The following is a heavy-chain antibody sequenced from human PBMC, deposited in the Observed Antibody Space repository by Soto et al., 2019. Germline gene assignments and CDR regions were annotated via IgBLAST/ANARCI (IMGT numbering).Heavy chain of an antibody. CDR3: ARTDYDYVWGSYRPQRIGWFDP. D-gene: IGHD3-16*02. Sequence: ASVKGSCKASGYTFTSYGISWVRQAPGQGLEWMGWISAYNGNTNYAQKLQGRVTMTTDTSTSTAYMELRSLRSDDTAVYYCARTDYDYVWGSYRPQRIGWFDPWGQGTLVTVSS. CDR2: ISAYNGNT. CDR1: GYTFTSYG. V-gene: IGHV1-18*01. J-gene: IGHJ5*02.